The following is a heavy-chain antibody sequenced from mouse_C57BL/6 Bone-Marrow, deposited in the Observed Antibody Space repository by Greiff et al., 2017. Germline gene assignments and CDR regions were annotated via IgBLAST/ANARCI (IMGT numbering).Heavy chain of an antibody. CDR3: AREIPDYYGSSLVDY. J-gene: IGHJ2*01. CDR1: GYTFTSYW. CDR2: IDPSDSYT. D-gene: IGHD1-1*01. V-gene: IGHV1-69*01. Sequence: VQLQQPGAELVMPGASVKLSCKASGYTFTSYWMHWVKQRPGQGLEWIGEIDPSDSYTNYNQKFKGKSTLTVDKSSSTAYMQLSSLTSEDAAVYYCAREIPDYYGSSLVDYWGQGTTLTVSS.